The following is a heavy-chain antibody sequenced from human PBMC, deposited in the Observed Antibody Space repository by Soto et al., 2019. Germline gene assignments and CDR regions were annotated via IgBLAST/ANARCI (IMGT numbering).Heavy chain of an antibody. CDR3: ARGGELQTSY. D-gene: IGHD1-26*01. J-gene: IGHJ4*02. Sequence: SLSGTCIVPGGSLSSGGYYLSWIRQHPGKGLEWIGYVYYSGSTYYNPSLKSRVTISVDTSKNQFSLKLSSVTAADTAVYDCARGGELQTSYWGQGTLVTVSS. CDR2: VYYSGST. V-gene: IGHV4-31*03. CDR1: GGSLSSGGYY.